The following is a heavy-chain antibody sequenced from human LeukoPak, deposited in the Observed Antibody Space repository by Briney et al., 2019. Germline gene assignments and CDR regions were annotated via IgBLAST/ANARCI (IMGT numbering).Heavy chain of an antibody. CDR2: IIPIFGTA. J-gene: IGHJ6*03. V-gene: IGHV1-69*06. Sequence: GASVKVSCKASGGTSSSYAISWVRQAPGQGLEWMGGIIPIFGTANYAQKFQGRVTITADKSTSTAYMELSSLRSEDTAVYYCARDARDGQAYYYYYMDVWGKGTTVTVSS. CDR3: ARDARDGQAYYYYYMDV. CDR1: GGTSSSYA. D-gene: IGHD5-24*01.